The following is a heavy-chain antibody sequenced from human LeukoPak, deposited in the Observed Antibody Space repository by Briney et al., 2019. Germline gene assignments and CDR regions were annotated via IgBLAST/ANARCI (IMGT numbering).Heavy chain of an antibody. J-gene: IGHJ6*02. V-gene: IGHV3-23*01. D-gene: IGHD6-13*01. CDR1: GFTFSSYA. CDR2: ISGSGGST. CDR3: AKGRGSSSWSSFYYYGMDV. Sequence: PGGSLRLSCAASGFTFSSYAMSWVRQAPGKGLEWVSAISGSGGSTYYADSVKGRFTISRDNSKNTLYLQMNSLRAEDTAVYYCAKGRGSSSWSSFYYYGMDVWGQGTTVTVSS.